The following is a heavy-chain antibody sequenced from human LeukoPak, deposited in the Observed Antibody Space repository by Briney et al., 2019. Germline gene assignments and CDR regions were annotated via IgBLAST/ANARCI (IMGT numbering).Heavy chain of an antibody. CDR1: GGTFSSYA. D-gene: IGHD2-2*03. V-gene: IGHV1-69*04. J-gene: IGHJ6*02. Sequence: GASVKVSCKASGGTFSSYAISWVRQAPGQGLEWMGRIIPILGIASYAQKCQGRVTITADKSTSTAYMELSSLRSEDTAVYYCARALPLDIVVVPAASSSRYYYYGMDVWGQGTTVTVSS. CDR3: ARALPLDIVVVPAASSSRYYYYGMDV. CDR2: IIPILGIA.